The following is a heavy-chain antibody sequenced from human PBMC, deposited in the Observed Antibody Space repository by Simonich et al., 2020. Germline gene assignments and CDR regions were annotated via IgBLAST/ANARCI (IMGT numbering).Heavy chain of an antibody. Sequence: EVQLVESGGGLFQPGGSLRLSCAASGFTFSSYWMSWGQGTGKGRGGVANKKQEGSEKYYGDSVKGRFTISRDNAKNALYLQMNSLRAEDTAVYYCARDVRRDGFDYWGQGTLVTVSS. J-gene: IGHJ4*02. V-gene: IGHV3-7*01. CDR1: GFTFSSYW. CDR3: ARDVRRDGFDY. CDR2: KKQEGSEK.